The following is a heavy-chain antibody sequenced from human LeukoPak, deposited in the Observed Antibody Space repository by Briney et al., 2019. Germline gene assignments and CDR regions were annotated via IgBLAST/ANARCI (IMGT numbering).Heavy chain of an antibody. D-gene: IGHD3-3*01. J-gene: IGHJ4*02. CDR2: IIPIFGTA. V-gene: IGHV1-69*05. CDR1: GGTFSSYA. Sequence: ASVKVSCKASGGTFSSYAISWVRQAPGQGLEWMGRIIPIFGTANYAQKFQGRVTMTRDTSISTAYMELSRLRSDDTAEYYCARDLHYDFCNWGQGTLVTVSS. CDR3: ARDLHYDFCN.